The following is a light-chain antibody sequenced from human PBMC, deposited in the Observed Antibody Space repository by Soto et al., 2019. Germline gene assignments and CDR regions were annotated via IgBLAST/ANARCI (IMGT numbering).Light chain of an antibody. CDR3: QSYDSSLSTYV. V-gene: IGLV1-40*01. Sequence: QSVLTQPPSVSGAPGQRVTISCTGTSSNIGAGYDVHWYHQLPGTAPKLLIYSNNSRPSGVPDRFSGSKSGTSASLAITGLQAEDEADYFCQSYDSSLSTYVFGSGPKLTVL. CDR1: SSNIGAGYD. CDR2: SNN. J-gene: IGLJ1*01.